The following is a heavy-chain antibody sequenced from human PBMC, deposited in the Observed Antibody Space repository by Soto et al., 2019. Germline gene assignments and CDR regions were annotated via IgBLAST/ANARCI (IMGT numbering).Heavy chain of an antibody. CDR3: ARRLFSSGWTLDS. D-gene: IGHD6-19*01. V-gene: IGHV4-59*01. CDR1: GASITTYY. J-gene: IGHJ4*02. Sequence: SETLSLTCDVSGASITTYYWSWIRQAPGKGLEWIGNVYHTGSTDYNSSLRSRVTISVDTSKSQFSLKVNSVTAADTAVYYCARRLFSSGWTLDSWGQSALVTVSS. CDR2: VYHTGST.